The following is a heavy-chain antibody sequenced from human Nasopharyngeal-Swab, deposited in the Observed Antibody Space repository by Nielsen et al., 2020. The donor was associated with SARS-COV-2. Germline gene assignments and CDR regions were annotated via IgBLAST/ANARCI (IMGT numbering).Heavy chain of an antibody. V-gene: IGHV4-34*01. D-gene: IGHD6-19*01. CDR2: INRSGSA. J-gene: IGHJ4*02. Sequence: SETLSLTCAVYGGSFSGYSWSWIRQPPGKGLEWIGEINRSGSANYNPSLEGRVTISVDTSKNQFSLKVSSVTAADTAVYYCARSYSSGWYRTIIDSWGQGTLVTVSS. CDR3: ARSYSSGWYRTIIDS. CDR1: GGSFSGYS.